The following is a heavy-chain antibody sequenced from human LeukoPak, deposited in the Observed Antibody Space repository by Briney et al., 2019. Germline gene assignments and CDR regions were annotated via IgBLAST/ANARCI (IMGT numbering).Heavy chain of an antibody. J-gene: IGHJ4*02. CDR2: ISRDGINK. V-gene: IGHV3-30*04. Sequence: GGSLRLSCAVSGFTFSNNAMHWARQAPGRGLEWVAVISRDGINKHYADSVKGRFTISRDNSKNTLSLQMSGLRTDDTAIYYCARESPDYGDFPLDYWGQGTLVTVSS. CDR1: GFTFSNNA. D-gene: IGHD4-17*01. CDR3: ARESPDYGDFPLDY.